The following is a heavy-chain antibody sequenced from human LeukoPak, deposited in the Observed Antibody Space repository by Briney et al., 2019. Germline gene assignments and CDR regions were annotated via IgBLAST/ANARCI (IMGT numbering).Heavy chain of an antibody. CDR3: ARGPYASGTYGRRGWVHYMDV. CDR1: GFTFSSYT. Sequence: GGSLRLSCAASGFTFSSYTLNWVRQAPGKGLEWVSYISGSSNAIYYADSVKGRFTISRDNAKTSLYLQMNSLRTEDTAVYYCARGPYASGTYGRRGWVHYMDVWGKGTTVTISS. CDR2: ISGSSNAI. V-gene: IGHV3-48*01. D-gene: IGHD3-10*01. J-gene: IGHJ6*03.